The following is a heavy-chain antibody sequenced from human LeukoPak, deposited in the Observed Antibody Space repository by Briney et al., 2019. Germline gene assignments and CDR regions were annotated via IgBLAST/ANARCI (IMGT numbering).Heavy chain of an antibody. Sequence: GGSLRLSCAASGFTFSSYGMHWVRQAPGKGLEWVAFIRYDGSNKYYAASVKGRFTISRDNSKNTLYLQMNSLRAEDTAVYYCAKDLPDFWSGYSGGEDYWGQGTLVTVSS. CDR3: AKDLPDFWSGYSGGEDY. J-gene: IGHJ4*02. CDR2: IRYDGSNK. D-gene: IGHD3-3*01. CDR1: GFTFSSYG. V-gene: IGHV3-30*02.